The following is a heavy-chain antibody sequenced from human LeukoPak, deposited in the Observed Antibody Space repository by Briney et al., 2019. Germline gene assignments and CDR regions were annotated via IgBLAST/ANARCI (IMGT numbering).Heavy chain of an antibody. CDR2: IGSTPGHI. J-gene: IGHJ4*02. Sequence: GGSLRLSCGASGFTFSSYWMSWVRQAPGKGLEWVSSIGSTPGHIYYADSVRGRFTISRDNAKNSLYLQMNSLRAEDTAVYYCGRQAAPDYWGQGILVTVSS. CDR3: GRQAAPDY. CDR1: GFTFSSYW. V-gene: IGHV3-21*01. D-gene: IGHD2-15*01.